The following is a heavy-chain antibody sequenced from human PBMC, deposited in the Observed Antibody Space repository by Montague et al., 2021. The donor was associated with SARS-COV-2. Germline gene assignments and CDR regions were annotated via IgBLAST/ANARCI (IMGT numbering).Heavy chain of an antibody. CDR3: ASLTLGYCSSTSCYSDWFDP. CDR2: INHSGST. J-gene: IGHJ5*02. D-gene: IGHD2-2*02. V-gene: IGHV4-34*01. CDR1: GGSFNGYY. Sequence: SETLSLTCAVYGGSFNGYYWSWIRQPPGKGLEWIGEINHSGSTNYNPSLKSRVTISVDTSKNQFSLKLSSVTAADTAVYYCASLTLGYCSSTSCYSDWFDPWGQGTLVTVSS.